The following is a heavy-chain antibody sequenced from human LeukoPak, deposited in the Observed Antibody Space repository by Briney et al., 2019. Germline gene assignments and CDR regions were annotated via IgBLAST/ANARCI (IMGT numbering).Heavy chain of an antibody. CDR1: GGSITRSRYY. CDR2: IYYGGST. Sequence: PSETLSLTCTVSGGSITRSRYYWGWIRQPPGKGLEWIGSIYYGGSTYYSPSLKSRVTISVDTSKNQFSLKLTSVTAADTAVYYCARVHYGSGSLYYYYYYMDVWGKGTTATISS. J-gene: IGHJ6*03. D-gene: IGHD3-10*01. CDR3: ARVHYGSGSLYYYYYYMDV. V-gene: IGHV4-39*01.